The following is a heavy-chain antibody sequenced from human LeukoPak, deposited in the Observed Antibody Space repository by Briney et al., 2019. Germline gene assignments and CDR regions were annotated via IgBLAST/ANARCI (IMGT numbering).Heavy chain of an antibody. J-gene: IGHJ4*02. Sequence: SETLSLTCTVSGGSIGRGNHYWGWSRQSPGKGLEWIGSIYDNGETQSNPSFKNRVTESVDTSKNQFSLKLTSVTAADTAVYYCARLGPLGYNYAQKFFDYWGRERWSPSPQ. CDR1: GGSIGRGNHY. V-gene: IGHV4-39*01. D-gene: IGHD5-24*01. CDR3: ARLGPLGYNYAQKFFDY. CDR2: IYDNGET.